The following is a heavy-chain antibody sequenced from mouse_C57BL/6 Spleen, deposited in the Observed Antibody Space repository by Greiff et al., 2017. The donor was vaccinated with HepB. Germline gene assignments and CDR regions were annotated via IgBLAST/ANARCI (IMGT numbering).Heavy chain of an antibody. CDR2: ISDGGSYT. D-gene: IGHD3-2*02. J-gene: IGHJ2*01. Sequence: EVQGVESGGGLVKPGGSLKLSCAASGFTFSSYAMSWVRQTPEKRLEWVATISDGGSYTYYPDNVKGRFTISRDNAKNNLYLQMSHLKSEDTAMYYCARDSGRDFDYWGQGTTLTVSS. CDR1: GFTFSSYA. CDR3: ARDSGRDFDY. V-gene: IGHV5-4*01.